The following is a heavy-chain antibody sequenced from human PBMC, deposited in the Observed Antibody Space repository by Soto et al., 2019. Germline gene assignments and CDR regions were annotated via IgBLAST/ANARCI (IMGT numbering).Heavy chain of an antibody. D-gene: IGHD5-18*01. CDR1: GGTFSTYA. CDR3: ASGIQLWLRRINNGYSG. CDR2: IIPMFGTA. J-gene: IGHJ4*02. V-gene: IGHV1-69*12. Sequence: QVQLVQSGAEVKKPESSVKVSCKAPGGTFSTYAISWVRQAPGQGLEWMGGIIPMFGTANYAQRFQDRVTITADESTNTVYRELSSLRSEDTAVYSCASGIQLWLRRINNGYSGWGQGTLVTVSS.